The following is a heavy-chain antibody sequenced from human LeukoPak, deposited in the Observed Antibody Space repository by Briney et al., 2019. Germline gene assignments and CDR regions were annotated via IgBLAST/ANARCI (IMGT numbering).Heavy chain of an antibody. CDR1: GGTFSSYA. J-gene: IGHJ4*02. CDR3: AIYYYDSSGSRMIPFDY. CDR2: IIPIFGTA. Sequence: ASVKVSCKASGGTFSSYAISWLRQAPGQGLEWMGGIIPIFGTANYAQKFQGRVTITADESTSTAYMELSSLRSEDTAVYYCAIYYYDSSGSRMIPFDYWGQGTLVTVSS. V-gene: IGHV1-69*13. D-gene: IGHD3-22*01.